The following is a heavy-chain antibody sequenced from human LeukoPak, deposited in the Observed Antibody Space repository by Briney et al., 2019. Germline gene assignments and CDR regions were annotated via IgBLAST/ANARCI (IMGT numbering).Heavy chain of an antibody. V-gene: IGHV3-23*01. J-gene: IGHJ6*03. CDR3: ARSPSHILTGYPTDYYYYYMDV. CDR2: ITISGGKT. Sequence: PGGSLRLSCAASGFTFSSYGMTWVRQTPGKGLEWVSSITISGGKTYYADSVKGRVTISRDNSKNTLYLQMNSLRAEDTAVYYCARSPSHILTGYPTDYYYYYMDVWGKGTTVTVSS. CDR1: GFTFSSYG. D-gene: IGHD3-9*01.